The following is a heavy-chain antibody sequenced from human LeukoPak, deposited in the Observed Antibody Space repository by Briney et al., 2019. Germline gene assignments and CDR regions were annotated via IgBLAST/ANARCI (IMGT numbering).Heavy chain of an antibody. Sequence: GGSLRLSCAASGFTFSSYWMSWVRQAPGKGLEWVANIKQDGSEKYYVDSVKGRFTISRDNAKNSLYLQMNSLRAEDTAVYYCARGIAAAALTPIFDYWGPGTLVTVSS. CDR2: IKQDGSEK. CDR1: GFTFSSYW. J-gene: IGHJ4*02. V-gene: IGHV3-7*01. CDR3: ARGIAAAALTPIFDY. D-gene: IGHD6-13*01.